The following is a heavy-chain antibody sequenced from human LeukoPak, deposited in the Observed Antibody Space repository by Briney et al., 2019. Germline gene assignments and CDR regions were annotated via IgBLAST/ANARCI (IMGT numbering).Heavy chain of an antibody. CDR2: IIPIFGTA. J-gene: IGHJ6*03. V-gene: IGHV1-69*06. Sequence: GASVKVSCKASGYTFTSYGISWVRQAPGQGLEWMGGIIPIFGTANYAQKFQGRVTITADKSTSTAYMELSSLRSEDTAVYYCALLTTRRYYYYYYMDVWGKGTTATVSS. CDR1: GYTFTSYG. D-gene: IGHD4/OR15-4a*01. CDR3: ALLTTRRYYYYYYMDV.